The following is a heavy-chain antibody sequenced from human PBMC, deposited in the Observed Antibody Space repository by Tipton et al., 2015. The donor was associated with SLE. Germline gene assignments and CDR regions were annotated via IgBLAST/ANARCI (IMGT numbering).Heavy chain of an antibody. Sequence: SLRLSCAASGFTFSSYWMHWVRQPPGKGPVWVAFISHDGSNKYYADSVRGRFTISRDNSKSTLFLQMNSLRGEDTAVYYCARDVVGAAEGLDYWGQGTLVTVSS. CDR1: GFTFSSYW. CDR3: ARDVVGAAEGLDY. J-gene: IGHJ4*02. CDR2: ISHDGSNK. V-gene: IGHV3-30*03. D-gene: IGHD2-15*01.